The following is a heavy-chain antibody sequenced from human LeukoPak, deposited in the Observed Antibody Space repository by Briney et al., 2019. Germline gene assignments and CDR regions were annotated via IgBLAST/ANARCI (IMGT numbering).Heavy chain of an antibody. CDR1: GYNFTDYY. CDR2: INPNSGGT. V-gene: IGHV1-2*02. Sequence: ASVKVSCKASGYNFTDYYIHWIRQAPGQGLEWLGWINPNSGGTNYPQKFQGRVTMTRDTSISTAYMDLTRLRSDDTAVYYCSRVDSTGYYRGRGPIDYWGQGTLVTVSS. D-gene: IGHD3-22*01. CDR3: SRVDSTGYYRGRGPIDY. J-gene: IGHJ4*02.